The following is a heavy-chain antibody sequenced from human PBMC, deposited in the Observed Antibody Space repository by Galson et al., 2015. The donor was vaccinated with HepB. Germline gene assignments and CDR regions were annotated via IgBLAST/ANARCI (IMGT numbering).Heavy chain of an antibody. V-gene: IGHV1-18*01. J-gene: IGHJ4*02. CDR1: GYTFTSYG. Sequence: SVKVSCKASGYTFTSYGISWVRQAPGQGLEWMGWISAYNGYTNYAQKFQGRVTMTTDTSTNTAHMELRSLRSDDTAVYYCARPLSPSSCSGGSCYSSLPLDSWGQGTLVTVSS. D-gene: IGHD2-15*01. CDR3: ARPLSPSSCSGGSCYSSLPLDS. CDR2: ISAYNGYT.